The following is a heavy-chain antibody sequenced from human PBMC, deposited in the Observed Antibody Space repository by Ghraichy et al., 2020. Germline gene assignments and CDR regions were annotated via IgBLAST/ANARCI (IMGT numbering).Heavy chain of an antibody. CDR2: INHSGST. Sequence: SQTLSLTCAVYGGSFSGYYWSWIRQPPGKGLEWIGEINHSGSTNYNPSLKSRVTISVDTSKNQFSLKLSPVTAADTAVYYCARGGYRIDYWGQGTLVTVSS. CDR1: GGSFSGYY. V-gene: IGHV4-34*01. CDR3: ARGGYRIDY. D-gene: IGHD5-24*01. J-gene: IGHJ4*02.